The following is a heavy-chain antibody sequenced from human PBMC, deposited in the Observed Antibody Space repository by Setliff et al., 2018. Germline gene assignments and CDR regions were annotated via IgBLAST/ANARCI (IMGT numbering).Heavy chain of an antibody. CDR3: ARGGTYRYFDH. V-gene: IGHV4-59*01. CDR2: VYYTGDT. J-gene: IGHJ4*02. D-gene: IGHD5-12*01. CDR1: GDSISNYY. Sequence: PSETLSLTCTVSGDSISNYYWSWIRQPPGEGLEFIGYVYYTGDTRHSPSLKSRVTMSVDTSKKQFSLKLTSLTAADTAVYYCARGGTYRYFDHWGQGTLVTVSS.